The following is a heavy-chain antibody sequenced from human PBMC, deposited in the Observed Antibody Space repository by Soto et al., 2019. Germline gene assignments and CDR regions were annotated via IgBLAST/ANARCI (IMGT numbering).Heavy chain of an antibody. D-gene: IGHD6-13*01. V-gene: IGHV4-38-2*01. Sequence: SETLSLTCAVSGYSISSGYYWGWIRQPPGKGLEWIGSIYHSGSTYYNPSLKSRVTISVDTSKNHSSLTLSSVTAADTAVYYGATSPSSSWRREIYYFDYWGQGTLVTVSS. CDR2: IYHSGST. CDR1: GYSISSGYY. J-gene: IGHJ4*02. CDR3: ATSPSSSWRREIYYFDY.